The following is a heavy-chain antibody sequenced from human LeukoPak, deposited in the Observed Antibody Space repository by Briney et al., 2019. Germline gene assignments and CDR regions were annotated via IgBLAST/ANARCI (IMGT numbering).Heavy chain of an antibody. Sequence: GGSLRLSCAASGFTFSSTSMSWVRQAPGKGLEWVAVISYDGSNKYYADSVKGRFTISRDNSKNTLYLQMNSLRAEDTAVYYCAKDLFSGWDSSVYWGQGTLVTVSS. D-gene: IGHD6-19*01. V-gene: IGHV3-30*04. CDR3: AKDLFSGWDSSVY. J-gene: IGHJ4*02. CDR2: ISYDGSNK. CDR1: GFTFSSTS.